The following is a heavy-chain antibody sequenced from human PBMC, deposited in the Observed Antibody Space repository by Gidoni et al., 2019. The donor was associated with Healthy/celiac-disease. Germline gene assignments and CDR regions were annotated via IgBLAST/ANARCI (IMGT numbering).Heavy chain of an antibody. D-gene: IGHD2-21*02. J-gene: IGHJ4*02. CDR3: ASGPRPKRKDCGGDCYDDPFDY. Sequence: QVQLVQSGAEVKKPGSSVKVSCKASGGTFSSYAISWVRQAPGQGLEWMGGIIPIFGTANYAQKFQGRVTITADESTSTAYMELSSLRSEDTAVYYCASGPRPKRKDCGGDCYDDPFDYWGQGTLVTVSS. V-gene: IGHV1-69*01. CDR1: GGTFSSYA. CDR2: IIPIFGTA.